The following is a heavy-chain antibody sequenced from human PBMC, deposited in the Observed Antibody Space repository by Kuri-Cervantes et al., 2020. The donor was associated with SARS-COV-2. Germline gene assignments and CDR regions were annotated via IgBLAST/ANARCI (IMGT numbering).Heavy chain of an antibody. Sequence: GESLKISCAASGFTFDDYGMSWVRQAPGKGPEWVSGINWNGGSTYYADSVKGRFTISRDNSKNTLYLQMNSLRAEDTAVYYCARGGIVGATSRRGGYYYYYMDVWGKGTTVTVSS. V-gene: IGHV3-20*04. CDR1: GFTFDDYG. D-gene: IGHD1-26*01. CDR2: INWNGGST. CDR3: ARGGIVGATSRRGGYYYYYMDV. J-gene: IGHJ6*03.